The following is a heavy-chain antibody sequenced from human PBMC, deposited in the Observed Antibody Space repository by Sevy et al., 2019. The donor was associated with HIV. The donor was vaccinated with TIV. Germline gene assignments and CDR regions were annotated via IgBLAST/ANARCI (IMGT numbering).Heavy chain of an antibody. CDR1: GFTFSSYA. Sequence: GGSLRLSCAASGFTFSSYAMSWVRQAPGKGLEWVSAFSGSGGSTYYADSVKGRFTISRDNSKNTLYLQMNSLRAEDTAVYYCAKADSIYSKGPYYFDYWGQGTLVTVSS. V-gene: IGHV3-23*01. J-gene: IGHJ4*02. D-gene: IGHD5-18*01. CDR2: FSGSGGST. CDR3: AKADSIYSKGPYYFDY.